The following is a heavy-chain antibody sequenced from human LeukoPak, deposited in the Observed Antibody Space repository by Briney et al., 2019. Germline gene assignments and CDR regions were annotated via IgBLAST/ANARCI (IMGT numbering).Heavy chain of an antibody. CDR1: GYIYRSYA. CDR3: ARGYGFSSGLKDF. D-gene: IGHD6-19*01. V-gene: IGHV3-23*01. CDR2: ITGSGGST. J-gene: IGHJ4*02. Sequence: GGSLTLSCAVSGYIYRSYAMSCVRQAPGKGLECVSDITGSGGSTYYSDSVRGRFTISRDHSKSTSYLQMNSLRAEDTAFYYCARGYGFSSGLKDFWGQGTLVTVSS.